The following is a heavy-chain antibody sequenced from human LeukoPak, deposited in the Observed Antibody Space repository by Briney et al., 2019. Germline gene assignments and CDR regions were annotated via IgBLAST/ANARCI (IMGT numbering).Heavy chain of an antibody. V-gene: IGHV1-8*01. CDR2: MNPNSGNT. CDR3: ARKRALSGRGVINWFDP. D-gene: IGHD3-10*01. J-gene: IGHJ5*02. CDR1: GYTFTSYD. Sequence: GASVKVSCKASGYTFTSYDINWVRQATGQGLEWMGWMNPNSGNTGYAQKFQGRVTMTRNTSISTAYMELSSLRSEDTAVYYCARKRALSGRGVINWFDPWGQGTLVTVSS.